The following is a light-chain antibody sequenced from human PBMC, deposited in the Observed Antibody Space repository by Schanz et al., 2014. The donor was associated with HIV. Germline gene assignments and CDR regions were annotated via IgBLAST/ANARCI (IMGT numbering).Light chain of an antibody. Sequence: QSALTQPASVSGSPGQSITISCTGTSSDVGTFNYVSWYQQHPGKAPKLMIYDVTNRPSGVPDRFSGSKSGNTASLTFSGLQAEDEADYYCCSYAGSTSVIFGGGTKLTVL. J-gene: IGLJ2*01. V-gene: IGLV2-23*02. CDR2: DVT. CDR1: SSDVGTFNY. CDR3: CSYAGSTSVI.